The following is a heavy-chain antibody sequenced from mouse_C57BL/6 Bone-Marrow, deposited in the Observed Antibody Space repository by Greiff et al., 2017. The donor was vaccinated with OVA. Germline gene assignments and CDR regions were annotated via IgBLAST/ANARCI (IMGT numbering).Heavy chain of an antibody. V-gene: IGHV2-3*01. Sequence: VQRVESGPGLVAPSQSLSITCTVSGFSLTSYGVSWVRQPPGKGLEWLGVIWGDGSTNYHSALISRLSISKDNSKSQSFLKLNSLQTDDTATDYCAKIDGYDAGYAMDYWGQGTSVTVSS. CDR2: IWGDGST. J-gene: IGHJ4*01. CDR3: AKIDGYDAGYAMDY. D-gene: IGHD2-2*01. CDR1: GFSLTSYG.